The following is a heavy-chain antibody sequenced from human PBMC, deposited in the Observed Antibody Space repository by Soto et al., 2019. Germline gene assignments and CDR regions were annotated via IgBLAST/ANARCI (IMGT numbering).Heavy chain of an antibody. CDR1: GFTVSSHY. V-gene: IGHV3-66*01. CDR3: AMAFGGTYFERYLDY. CDR2: IYSGGST. J-gene: IGHJ4*02. D-gene: IGHD1-26*01. Sequence: GGSLRLSCAASGFTVSSHYMSWVRQAPGKGLEWVSVIYSGGSTYYADSVKARFTISRDNSKNTLYLQMNSLRAEDTAVYYCAMAFGGTYFERYLDYWGQGTLVTVSS.